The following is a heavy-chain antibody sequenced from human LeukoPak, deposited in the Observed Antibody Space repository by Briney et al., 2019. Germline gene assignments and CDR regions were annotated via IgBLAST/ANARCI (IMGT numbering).Heavy chain of an antibody. CDR2: IYPGDSDT. V-gene: IGHV5-51*01. CDR3: ARYDDSSGYYGGLPYYFDY. CDR1: GYSFTSYW. Sequence: PGEYLKISCKGSGYSFTSYWIGWVRQMPGKGLEWMGIIYPGDSDTRYSPSFQGQVTISADKSISTAYLQWSSLKASDTAMYYCARYDDSSGYYGGLPYYFDYWGQGTLVTVSS. D-gene: IGHD3-22*01. J-gene: IGHJ4*02.